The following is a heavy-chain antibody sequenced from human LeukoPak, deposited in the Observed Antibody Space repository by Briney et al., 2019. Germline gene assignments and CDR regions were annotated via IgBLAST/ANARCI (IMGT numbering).Heavy chain of an antibody. CDR1: RFTFSTYS. D-gene: IGHD6-19*01. CDR2: ISSSRDHI. CDR3: ARGQWLVLQRFDY. V-gene: IGHV3-21*01. Sequence: GGSLRLSCAASRFTFSTYSMNWVRQAPGKGLEWVSSISSSRDHIYYADSVKGRFTISRDNAENSLHLQMSSLRAEDTAVYYCARGQWLVLQRFDYWGQGTLVTVSS. J-gene: IGHJ4*02.